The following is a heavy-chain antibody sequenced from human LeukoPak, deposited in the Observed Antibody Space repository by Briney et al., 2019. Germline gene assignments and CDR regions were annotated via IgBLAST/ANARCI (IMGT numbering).Heavy chain of an antibody. J-gene: IGHJ4*02. CDR2: IYSGGST. V-gene: IGHV3-53*01. D-gene: IGHD2-2*03. CDR3: AKDSHWILFDD. CDR1: RFTFSSYS. Sequence: GGSLRLSCAASRFTFSSYSMNWVRQAPGKGLEWVSVIYSGGSTYYADSVKGRFTISRDNSKNTLFLQMNSLRDEDTAVYYCAKDSHWILFDDWGQGTLVTVSS.